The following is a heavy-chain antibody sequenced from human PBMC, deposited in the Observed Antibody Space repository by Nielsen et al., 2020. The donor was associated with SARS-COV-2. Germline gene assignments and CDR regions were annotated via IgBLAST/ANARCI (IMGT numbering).Heavy chain of an antibody. Sequence: GESLKISCAASGFTFSNAWMSWVRQAPGKGLEWVSAISGSGGSTYYADSVKGRFTISRDNSKNTLYLQMNSLRAEDTAVYYCAKVMTLPEGKNWFDPWGQGTLVTVSS. CDR2: ISGSGGST. J-gene: IGHJ5*02. CDR1: GFTFSNAW. V-gene: IGHV3-23*01. CDR3: AKVMTLPEGKNWFDP.